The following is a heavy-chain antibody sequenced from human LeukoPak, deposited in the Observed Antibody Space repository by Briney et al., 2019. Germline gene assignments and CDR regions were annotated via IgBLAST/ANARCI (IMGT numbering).Heavy chain of an antibody. J-gene: IGHJ5*02. Sequence: SETLSLTCTVSGGSISSYYWSWIRQPPGKGLEWIGYIYYSGSTNYNPSLKSRVTISVDTSKNQLSLKLSSVTAADTAVYYCARHVAAAGPKWFDPWGQGTLVTVSS. CDR3: ARHVAAAGPKWFDP. CDR2: IYYSGST. CDR1: GGSISSYY. D-gene: IGHD6-13*01. V-gene: IGHV4-59*08.